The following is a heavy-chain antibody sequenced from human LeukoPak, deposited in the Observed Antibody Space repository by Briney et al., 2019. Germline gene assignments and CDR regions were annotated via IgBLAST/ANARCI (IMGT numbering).Heavy chain of an antibody. Sequence: SQTLSLTCALSGDSFSSNSAARNWLRQSPSRGLEWLGRTYYRSKWYNDYAVSVKSRITINPDTSKNQFSLQQNSVTPEDTAVYYCARDDSSGYYYSRGAEYVFDIWGQGTMVTVSS. CDR3: ARDDSSGYYYSRGAEYVFDI. CDR2: TYYRSKWYN. CDR1: GDSFSSNSAA. V-gene: IGHV6-1*01. D-gene: IGHD3-22*01. J-gene: IGHJ3*02.